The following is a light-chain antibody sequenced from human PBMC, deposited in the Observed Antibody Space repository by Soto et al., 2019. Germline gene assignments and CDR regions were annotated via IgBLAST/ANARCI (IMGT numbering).Light chain of an antibody. J-gene: IGLJ1*01. CDR3: SSYSNSVTYV. V-gene: IGLV2-14*01. Sequence: QSALTQPASVSGSPGQSITISCTGTSSDVGAYNSVSWYQQHPGKAPKLIIYDVSTRPSGISDRFSGSKSGNTASLTISGLQAEDESDYYCSSYSNSVTYVFGTGTKVTDL. CDR1: SSDVGAYNS. CDR2: DVS.